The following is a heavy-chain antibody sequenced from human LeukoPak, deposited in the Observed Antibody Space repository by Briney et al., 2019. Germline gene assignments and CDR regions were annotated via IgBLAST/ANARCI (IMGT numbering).Heavy chain of an antibody. CDR2: ISGSGGST. CDR1: GFTFSSYA. V-gene: IGHV3-23*01. J-gene: IGHJ4*02. CDR3: AKDGRVEQQLYYFDY. D-gene: IGHD6-13*01. Sequence: GGSLRLSCAASGFTFSSYAMSWVRQAPGKGLEWVSVISGSGGSTYYADSVKGRFTISRDNSKNTLHLQMNSLRAEDTAVYYCAKDGRVEQQLYYFDYWGQGALVTVSS.